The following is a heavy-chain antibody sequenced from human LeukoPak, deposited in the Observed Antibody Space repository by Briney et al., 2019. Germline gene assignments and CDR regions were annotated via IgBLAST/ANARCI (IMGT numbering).Heavy chain of an antibody. Sequence: SETLSLTCTVSGGSISNSSYFWDWIRQPPGKGLEWIGTIYYSGSTYYDPSLKSRVTMSVDTSKNQFSLKLNSVTAADTAVYYCARRYGSGSYIDYWGQGTPVTVSS. V-gene: IGHV4-39*01. D-gene: IGHD3-10*01. CDR3: ARRYGSGSYIDY. CDR1: GGSISNSSYF. CDR2: IYYSGST. J-gene: IGHJ4*02.